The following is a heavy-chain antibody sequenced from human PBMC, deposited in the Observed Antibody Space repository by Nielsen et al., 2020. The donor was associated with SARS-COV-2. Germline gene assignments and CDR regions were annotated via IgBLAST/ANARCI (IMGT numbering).Heavy chain of an antibody. CDR3: ARGGSYDTSGYYRGVGAFDT. V-gene: IGHV4-59*01. CDR2: IYHSGST. D-gene: IGHD3-22*01. Sequence: SGTLSLTCTVSGGSISSYYWSWIRQPPGKGLEWIGYIYHSGSTNYNPSLKSRVTISVDTSKNQFSLNLSSVTAADTAVYYCARGGSYDTSGYYRGVGAFDTWGQGTTVTVSS. J-gene: IGHJ3*02. CDR1: GGSISSYY.